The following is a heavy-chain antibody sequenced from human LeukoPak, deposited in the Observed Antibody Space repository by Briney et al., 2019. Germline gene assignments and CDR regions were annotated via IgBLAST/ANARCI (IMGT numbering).Heavy chain of an antibody. Sequence: KPGGSLRLSCAASGFTFSSYNMNWVRQAPGKGLEWVSSISSSSSYIYYADSVKGRFTISRDNAKNSLYLQMNSLRAEDTAVYYCAREGRNYYDSSGYYHWWGQGTLVTVSS. CDR3: AREGRNYYDSSGYYHW. CDR2: ISSSSSYI. D-gene: IGHD3-22*01. J-gene: IGHJ4*02. CDR1: GFTFSSYN. V-gene: IGHV3-21*01.